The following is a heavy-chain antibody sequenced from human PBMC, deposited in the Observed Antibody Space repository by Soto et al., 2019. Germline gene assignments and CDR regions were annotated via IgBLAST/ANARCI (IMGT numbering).Heavy chain of an antibody. CDR2: INSEGDST. CDR1: GSRLNSFW. D-gene: IGHD1-1*01. CDR3: AFVSRYFESNVDY. J-gene: IGHJ4*02. V-gene: IGHV3-74*01. Sequence: EVRLEESGGGLVQPGGSLRLSCAVSGSRLNSFWRHWVRQAPGKGLEWVSRINSEGDSTSCADSVLGRFTTSRDHATNTLYLQMNNLRAEDTALYYCAFVSRYFESNVDYWGQGTLVTVSS.